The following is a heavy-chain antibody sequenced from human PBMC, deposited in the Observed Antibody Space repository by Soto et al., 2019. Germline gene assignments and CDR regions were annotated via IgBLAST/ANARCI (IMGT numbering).Heavy chain of an antibody. CDR3: ARAHYGDYGYGMDV. D-gene: IGHD4-17*01. CDR1: GGSISSGGYS. J-gene: IGHJ6*02. CDR2: IYHSGST. Sequence: SETLSLTCAFSGGSISSGGYSWSWIRQPPGKGLEWIGYIYHSGSTYYNPSLKSRVTISVDRSKNQFSLKLSSVTAADTAVYYCARAHYGDYGYGMDVWGQGTTVTVSS. V-gene: IGHV4-30-2*01.